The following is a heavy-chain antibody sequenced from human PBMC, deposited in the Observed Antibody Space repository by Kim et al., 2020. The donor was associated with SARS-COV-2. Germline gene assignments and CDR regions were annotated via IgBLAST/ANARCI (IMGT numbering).Heavy chain of an antibody. Sequence: GGSLRLSCAASRFTFSEHYMSWIRQAPGKGLEFVSYISSSGRTIYYADSVKGRLTISRDNTKNSLYLQMNSLRAEDTAVYYCARLTKYYDTLTGYFQDYYYGMDVWGQGTTVTVSS. J-gene: IGHJ6*02. CDR1: RFTFSEHY. CDR3: ARLTKYYDTLTGYFQDYYYGMDV. V-gene: IGHV3-11*01. CDR2: ISSSGRTI. D-gene: IGHD3-9*01.